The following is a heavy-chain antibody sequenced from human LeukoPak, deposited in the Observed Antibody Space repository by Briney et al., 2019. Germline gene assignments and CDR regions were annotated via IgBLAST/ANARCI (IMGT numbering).Heavy chain of an antibody. Sequence: PGRSLRLSCAASGFTFDDYAIHWVRQPPGKGLEWVSGISWNSGSIGYADSVKGRFTISRDNAKNSLFLQMNSLRPEDTALYYCARRDGKRGVTVIGPFDYWGQGTLVTVSS. D-gene: IGHD2/OR15-2a*01. J-gene: IGHJ4*02. CDR3: ARRDGKRGVTVIGPFDY. V-gene: IGHV3-9*01. CDR2: ISWNSGSI. CDR1: GFTFDDYA.